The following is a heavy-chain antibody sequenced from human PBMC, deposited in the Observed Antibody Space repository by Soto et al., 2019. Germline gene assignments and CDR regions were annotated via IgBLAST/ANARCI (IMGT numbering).Heavy chain of an antibody. Sequence: GESLKLSCKASGYSFTTYWIGWVRQMPGKGLEWMGKIYPGDSDTRYSPSFQGQVTISVDKSISTAYLQWSSLKASDSAMYYCARRLASTGYHGMDVWGQGTTVTVSS. CDR3: ARRLASTGYHGMDV. V-gene: IGHV5-51*01. D-gene: IGHD2-21*01. CDR2: IYPGDSDT. J-gene: IGHJ6*02. CDR1: GYSFTTYW.